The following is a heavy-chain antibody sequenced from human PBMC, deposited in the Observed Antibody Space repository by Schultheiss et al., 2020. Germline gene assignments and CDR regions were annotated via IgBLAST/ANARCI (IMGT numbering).Heavy chain of an antibody. V-gene: IGHV4-61*08. CDR3: ARGEQWLVR. Sequence: SETLSLTCTVSGASISNNAYYWAWVRQPPGKGLEWIGYIYYSGSTNYNPSLKSRVTISVDTSKNQFSLKLSSVTAADTAVYYCARGEQWLVRWGQGTLVTVSS. D-gene: IGHD6-19*01. CDR2: IYYSGST. CDR1: GASISNNAYY. J-gene: IGHJ4*02.